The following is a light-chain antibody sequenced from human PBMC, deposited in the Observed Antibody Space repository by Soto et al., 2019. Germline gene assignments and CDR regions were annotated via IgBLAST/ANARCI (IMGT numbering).Light chain of an antibody. V-gene: IGLV2-14*01. CDR2: EVS. J-gene: IGLJ1*01. Sequence: QSALAQPASVSGSPGQSITISCTGTSSDVGTYDYVSWYQHHPGKAPKLMISEVSNRPSGVSNRFSGSKSGNTASLTISGLQAEDEADYYCNSYTSSNTDVFGSGTKLTVL. CDR1: SSDVGTYDY. CDR3: NSYTSSNTDV.